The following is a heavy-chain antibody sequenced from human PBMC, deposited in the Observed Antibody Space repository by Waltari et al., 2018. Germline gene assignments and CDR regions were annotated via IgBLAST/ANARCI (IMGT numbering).Heavy chain of an antibody. CDR3: TRDKEVGAGDY. CDR2: IRSKAYGGTT. CDR1: GFTFGDYA. Sequence: EVQLVESGGGLVQPGRSLRLSCTASGFTFGDYAMSWFRKAPGKGLEWVGFIRSKAYGGTTEYAASVKGRFTISRDDSKSIAYLQMNSLKTEDTAVYYCTRDKEVGAGDYWGKGTLVTVSS. V-gene: IGHV3-49*03. J-gene: IGHJ4*02. D-gene: IGHD1-26*01.